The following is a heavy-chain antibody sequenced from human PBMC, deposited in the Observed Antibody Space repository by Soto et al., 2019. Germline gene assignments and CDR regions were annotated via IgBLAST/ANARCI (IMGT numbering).Heavy chain of an antibody. V-gene: IGHV1-8*01. CDR2: MNPNSGNT. CDR3: ARGALIQLWLYYYGMDV. CDR1: GYTFTSYD. J-gene: IGHJ6*02. Sequence: GASVKVSCKASGYTFTSYDINWVRQATGQGLEWMGWMNPNSGNTGYAQKFQGRVTMTRNTSISTAYMELSSLRSEDTAVYYCARGALIQLWLYYYGMDVWGQGTTVTVSS. D-gene: IGHD5-18*01.